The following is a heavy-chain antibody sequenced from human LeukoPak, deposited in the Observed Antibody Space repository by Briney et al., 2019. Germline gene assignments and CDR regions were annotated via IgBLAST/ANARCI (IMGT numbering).Heavy chain of an antibody. J-gene: IGHJ4*02. V-gene: IGHV4-34*01. CDR1: GGSFSGYY. D-gene: IGHD5-24*01. CDR3: ARDSRDGYNLFDY. Sequence: PSETLSLTCAVYGGSFSGYYWSWIRQPPGKGLEWIGEINHSGSTNYNPSLKSRVTISVDTSKNQFSLKLSSVTAADTAVYYCARDSRDGYNLFDYWGQGTLVTVSS. CDR2: INHSGST.